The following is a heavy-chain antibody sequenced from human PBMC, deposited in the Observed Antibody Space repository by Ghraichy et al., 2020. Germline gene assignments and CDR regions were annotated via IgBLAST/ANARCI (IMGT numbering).Heavy chain of an antibody. D-gene: IGHD5-18*01. CDR1: GYTFTSYA. V-gene: IGHV1-3*01. Sequence: ASVKVSCKASGYTFTSYAMHWVRQAPGQRLEWMGWINAGNGNTKYSQKFQGRVTITRDTSASTAYMELSSLRSEDTAVYYCARGTPIQLWSPVYWYFDLWGRGTLVTVSS. CDR2: INAGNGNT. CDR3: ARGTPIQLWSPVYWYFDL. J-gene: IGHJ2*01.